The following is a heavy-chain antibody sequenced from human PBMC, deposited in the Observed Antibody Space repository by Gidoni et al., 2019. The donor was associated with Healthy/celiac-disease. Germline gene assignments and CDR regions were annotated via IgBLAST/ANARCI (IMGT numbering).Heavy chain of an antibody. CDR2: IYTSGST. Sequence: QVQLQESGPGLVKPSQTLSLTCTVSGGSISSGSYYWSWIRQPAGKGLEWIGRIYTSGSTNYHPFLKSRVTISVDTSKNQFSLKLSSVTAADTAVYYCAREGSIAVATGAFDIWGQGTMVTVSS. CDR3: AREGSIAVATGAFDI. V-gene: IGHV4-61*02. D-gene: IGHD6-19*01. J-gene: IGHJ3*02. CDR1: GGSISSGSYY.